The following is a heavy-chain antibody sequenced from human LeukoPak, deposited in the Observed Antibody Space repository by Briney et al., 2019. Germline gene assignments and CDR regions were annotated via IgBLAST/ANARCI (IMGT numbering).Heavy chain of an antibody. Sequence: PSEALSLTCAVSDDSFSSHYWTWIRRPPGKGLEWIWYISYSGSTNYNPSLKSRVTISVDTSKNQFSLKLSSVTAADTAVYYCARDDLSGFDPWGQGTLVTVSS. D-gene: IGHD3/OR15-3a*01. CDR1: DDSFSSHY. J-gene: IGHJ5*02. CDR2: ISYSGST. CDR3: ARDDLSGFDP. V-gene: IGHV4-59*11.